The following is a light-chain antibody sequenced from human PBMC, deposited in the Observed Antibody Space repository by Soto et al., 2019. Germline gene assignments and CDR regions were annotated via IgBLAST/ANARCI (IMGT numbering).Light chain of an antibody. Sequence: EIVLVQSPGTLSLSPGEIATLSCRASQSVSVRYLAWYQQKPGQAPRLLIYEASSRATSIPDRFSGSGSGTDFTLTISRLEPEDFAVYYCQQYDKSPKTFGQGTKVEIK. CDR2: EAS. V-gene: IGKV3-20*01. CDR1: QSVSVRY. J-gene: IGKJ1*01. CDR3: QQYDKSPKT.